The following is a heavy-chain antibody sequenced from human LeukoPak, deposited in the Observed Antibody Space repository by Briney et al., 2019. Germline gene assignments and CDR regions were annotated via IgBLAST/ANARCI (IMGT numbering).Heavy chain of an antibody. CDR3: ARGYEYCSSTSCSINDY. CDR2: IYYSGST. V-gene: IGHV4-59*12. D-gene: IGHD2-2*01. CDR1: GGSISSYY. Sequence: SETLSLTCTVAGGSISSYYGSWIRQPPGKGLEWIGYIYYSGSTNYNPSLKSRVTISVDTSKNQFSLKLSSVTAADTAVYYCARGYEYCSSTSCSINDYWGQGTLVTVSS. J-gene: IGHJ4*02.